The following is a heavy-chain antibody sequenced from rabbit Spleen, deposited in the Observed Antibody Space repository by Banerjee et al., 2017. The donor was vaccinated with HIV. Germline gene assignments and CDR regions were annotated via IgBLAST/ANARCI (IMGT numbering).Heavy chain of an antibody. CDR3: ARDLVAVIGWNFNL. CDR2: IDAGSSGFT. D-gene: IGHD1-1*01. CDR1: GVSFSGNSY. V-gene: IGHV1S40*01. Sequence: QSLEESGGDLVKPGASLTLTCIASGVSFSGNSYMCWVRQAPGKGLEWVVCIDAGSSGFTYFASWAKGRFTGSKTSSTTVTLQMTSLTAADTATYFCARDLVAVIGWNFNLWGQGTLVTVS. J-gene: IGHJ4*01.